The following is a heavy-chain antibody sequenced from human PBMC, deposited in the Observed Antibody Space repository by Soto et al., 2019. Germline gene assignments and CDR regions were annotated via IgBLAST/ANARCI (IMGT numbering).Heavy chain of an antibody. Sequence: PXGSLRLSCSAAGVTFTSYTMNWVRQAPGKGLEWVSSISSSSDYIYYADSMKGRVTISRDNAKNSLFLDMNSLTGEDTAVYYCARARVYATGPLDFWGQGNLVTVSS. CDR1: GVTFTSYT. CDR2: ISSSSDYI. D-gene: IGHD6-13*01. J-gene: IGHJ4*02. V-gene: IGHV3-21*06. CDR3: ARARVYATGPLDF.